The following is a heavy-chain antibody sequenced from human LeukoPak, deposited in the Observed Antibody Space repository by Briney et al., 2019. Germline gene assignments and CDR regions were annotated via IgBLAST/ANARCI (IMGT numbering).Heavy chain of an antibody. D-gene: IGHD3-3*01. CDR1: GYTFTSYD. CDR2: MNPNSGNT. CDR3: AGADSRYDFWSGYYNGWFDP. J-gene: IGHJ5*02. Sequence: ASVKVSCKASGYTFTSYDITWVRQATGQGLEWMGWMNPNSGNTGYAQKFQGRVTMTRNTSISTAYMELSSLRSEDTAVYYCAGADSRYDFWSGYYNGWFDPWGQGTLVTVSS. V-gene: IGHV1-8*01.